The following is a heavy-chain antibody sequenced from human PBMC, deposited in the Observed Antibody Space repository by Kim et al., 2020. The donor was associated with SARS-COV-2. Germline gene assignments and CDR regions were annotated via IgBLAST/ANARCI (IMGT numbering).Heavy chain of an antibody. V-gene: IGHV4-31*03. J-gene: IGHJ3*02. D-gene: IGHD3-9*01. Sequence: SETLSLTCTVSGGSISSGGYYWSWIRQHPGKGLEWIGYSYYSGSTYYNPSLKSRVTISVDTSKNQFSLKLSSVTAADTAVYYCARDSAGFDWFHDAFDIWGQGTMVPVSS. CDR1: GGSISSGGYY. CDR3: ARDSAGFDWFHDAFDI. CDR2: SYYSGST.